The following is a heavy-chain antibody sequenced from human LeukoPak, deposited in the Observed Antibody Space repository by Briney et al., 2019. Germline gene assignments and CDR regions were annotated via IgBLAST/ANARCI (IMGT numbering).Heavy chain of an antibody. D-gene: IGHD5-18*01. Sequence: VASVKVSCKASGGTFSSYAISWVRQAPGQGLEWMGRIIPILGIANYAQKFQGRVTITADKSTSTAYMELSSLRSEDTAVYYCARDRGRTAMVTITSHTYYYYGMDVWGQGTTVTVSS. V-gene: IGHV1-69*04. J-gene: IGHJ6*02. CDR1: GGTFSSYA. CDR3: ARDRGRTAMVTITSHTYYYYGMDV. CDR2: IIPILGIA.